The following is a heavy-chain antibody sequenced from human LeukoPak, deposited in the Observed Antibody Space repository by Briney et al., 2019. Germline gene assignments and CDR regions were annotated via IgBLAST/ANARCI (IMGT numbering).Heavy chain of an antibody. V-gene: IGHV3-74*01. CDR3: VKDHTGKEDK. D-gene: IGHD1-1*01. CDR1: GFTFSTFW. CDR2: INPDSTTT. J-gene: IGHJ4*02. Sequence: GGSLRLYCAASGFTFSTFWIHWVRQVPGKGLVWVSRINPDSTTTTYADSVKGRFTISRDNARNTLYLQMNSLRVEDTAVYYCVKDHTGKEDKWGQGTLVTVSS.